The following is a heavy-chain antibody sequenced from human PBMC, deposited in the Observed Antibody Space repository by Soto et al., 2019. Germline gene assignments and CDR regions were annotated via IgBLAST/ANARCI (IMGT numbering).Heavy chain of an antibody. V-gene: IGHV3-11*01. CDR3: ARGHYGMDV. CDR2: VTPSGSTI. CDR1: GFTFSDYY. Sequence: GGSLRLSCAASGFTFSDYYMSWVRQAPGKGLEWISYVTPSGSTISYADSVKGRFTISRDNAKNSVYLQMNSLRAEDTAVYYCARGHYGMDVWGQGTTVTVSS. J-gene: IGHJ6*02.